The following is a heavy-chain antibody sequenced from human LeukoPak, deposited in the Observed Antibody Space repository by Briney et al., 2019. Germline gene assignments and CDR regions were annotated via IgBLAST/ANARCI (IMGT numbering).Heavy chain of an antibody. CDR2: ISGNGGST. J-gene: IGHJ5*02. Sequence: GGSLRLSCAASGFTFSSYAMSWVRQAPGKGLEWVSAISGNGGSTYYADSVKGRFTISRDNSKNTLYLQMNSLRAEDTAVYYCAKSAGYSYGPYNWFDPWGQGTLVTVSS. D-gene: IGHD5-18*01. V-gene: IGHV3-23*01. CDR3: AKSAGYSYGPYNWFDP. CDR1: GFTFSSYA.